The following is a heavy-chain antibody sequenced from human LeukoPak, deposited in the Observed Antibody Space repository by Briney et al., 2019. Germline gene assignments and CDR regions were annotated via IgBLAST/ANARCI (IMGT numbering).Heavy chain of an antibody. Sequence: SQTLSLTCTVSGGSISSGGYYWGWIRQPPGKGLEWIGSIYYSGSTYYNPSLKSRVTISVDTSKNQFSLKLSSVTAADTAVYYCARRRGGANPFDYWGQGTLVTVSS. CDR3: ARRRGGANPFDY. CDR1: GGSISSGGYY. CDR2: IYYSGST. V-gene: IGHV4-39*01. J-gene: IGHJ4*02. D-gene: IGHD1-26*01.